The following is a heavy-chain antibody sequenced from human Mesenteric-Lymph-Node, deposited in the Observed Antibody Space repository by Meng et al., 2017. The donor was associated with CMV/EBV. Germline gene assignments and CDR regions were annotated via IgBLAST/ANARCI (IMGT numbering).Heavy chain of an antibody. Sequence: GGSLRLSCAASGFSFSTYNMNWVRQAPGKGLEWVSSINSGSVNIYYADSVKGRFTISRDNAKKSLYLEMNSLRAEDTAVYYCARDLVVLSERGQSHWYFDLWGRGTLVTVSS. V-gene: IGHV3-21*01. D-gene: IGHD2-2*01. CDR2: INSGSVNI. CDR3: ARDLVVLSERGQSHWYFDL. J-gene: IGHJ2*01. CDR1: GFSFSTYN.